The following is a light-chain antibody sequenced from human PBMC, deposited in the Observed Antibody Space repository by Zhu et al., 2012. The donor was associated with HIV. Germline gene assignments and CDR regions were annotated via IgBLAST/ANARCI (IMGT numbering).Light chain of an antibody. CDR2: DAS. J-gene: IGKJ4*01. V-gene: IGKV3-11*01. CDR3: QQRSDWLLT. Sequence: EIVLTQSPATLSLSPGERATLSCRASQSVSTYLARYQQKPGQAPRLLIYDASNRATGIPARFSGSGSRTDFTLTISSLEPEDFALYYCQQRSDWLLTFGGGTKVEI. CDR1: QSVSTY.